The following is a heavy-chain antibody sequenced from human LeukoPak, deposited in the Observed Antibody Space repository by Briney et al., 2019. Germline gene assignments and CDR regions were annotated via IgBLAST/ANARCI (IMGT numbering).Heavy chain of an antibody. CDR3: ARYLIGRYDYIWGSSRHDAFDI. D-gene: IGHD3-16*01. J-gene: IGHJ3*02. CDR1: GFTVSSNY. Sequence: GGSPRLSCAASGFTVSSNYMSWVRQAPGKGLEWVSVIYSGGSTYYADSVKGRFTISRDNSKNTLYLQMNSLRAEDTAVYYCARYLIGRYDYIWGSSRHDAFDIWGQGTMVTVSS. V-gene: IGHV3-53*01. CDR2: IYSGGST.